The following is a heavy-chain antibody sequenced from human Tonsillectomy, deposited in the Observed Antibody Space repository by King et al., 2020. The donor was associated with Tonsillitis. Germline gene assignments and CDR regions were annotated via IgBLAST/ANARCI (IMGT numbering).Heavy chain of an antibody. D-gene: IGHD3-16*01. CDR1: GVSISSSY. V-gene: IGHV4-59*01. CDR2: IFYSGST. J-gene: IGHJ6*04. CDR3: ARGGGLLDV. Sequence: VQLQESGPGLVKPSETLSLTCTVSGVSISSSYWSWIRQPPGKGLEWIGYIFYSGSTNYNPSLKSRVTISVDTSKNQFSLKLRSVTAADTAVYYCARGGGLLDVWGKGTTVTVSS.